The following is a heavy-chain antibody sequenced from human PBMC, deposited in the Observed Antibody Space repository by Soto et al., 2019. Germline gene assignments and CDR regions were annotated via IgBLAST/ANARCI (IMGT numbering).Heavy chain of an antibody. CDR3: AKDPSYRAMRIQLWLHINWFDP. D-gene: IGHD5-18*01. V-gene: IGHV3-23*01. Sequence: EVQLLESGGGLVQPGGSLRLSCAASGFTFSSYAMSWVRQAPGKGLEWVSAISGSGGSTYYADSVKGRFTISRDNSKNTLYLQMNSLRAEDTAVYYCAKDPSYRAMRIQLWLHINWFDPWGQGTLVTVSS. J-gene: IGHJ5*02. CDR1: GFTFSSYA. CDR2: ISGSGGST.